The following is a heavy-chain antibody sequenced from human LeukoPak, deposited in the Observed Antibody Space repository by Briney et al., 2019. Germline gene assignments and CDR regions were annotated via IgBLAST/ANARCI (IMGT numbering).Heavy chain of an antibody. J-gene: IGHJ6*03. D-gene: IGHD2-15*01. V-gene: IGHV3-21*01. CDR2: IISSSTYI. Sequence: PGGSLRLSCAASGFAFSSYSMNWARQAPGKGLEWVSSIISSSTYIYYADSVKGRFTISRDNAKNSLYLQMNSLRAEDTAVYYCTRHLGYCSGGSCYNQVLPYYYYYMDVWGKGTTVTVSS. CDR3: TRHLGYCSGGSCYNQVLPYYYYYMDV. CDR1: GFAFSSYS.